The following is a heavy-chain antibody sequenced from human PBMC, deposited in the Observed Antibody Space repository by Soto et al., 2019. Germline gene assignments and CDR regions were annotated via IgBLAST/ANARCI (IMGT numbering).Heavy chain of an antibody. V-gene: IGHV4-4*02. CDR2: IYHSGST. D-gene: IGHD1-7*01. J-gene: IGHJ6*02. Sequence: SETLSLTCAVSGGSISSSNWWSWVRQPPGKGLEWIEEIYHSGSTNYNPSLKSRVTISVDKSKNQFSLKLSSVTAADTAVYYCARDRGITGTRERGYYYYGMDVWGQGTTVTVSS. CDR3: ARDRGITGTRERGYYYYGMDV. CDR1: GGSISSSNW.